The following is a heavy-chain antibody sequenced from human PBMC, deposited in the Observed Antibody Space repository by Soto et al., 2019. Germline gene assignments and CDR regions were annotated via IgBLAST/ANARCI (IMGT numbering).Heavy chain of an antibody. CDR3: ARTHSIAVAGTGLDY. D-gene: IGHD6-19*01. J-gene: IGHJ4*02. Sequence: SVKVSCKASGGTFSSYAISWVRQAPGQGLEWMGGIIPIFGTANYAQKFQGRVTITADKSTSTAYMELSSLRSEDTAVYYCARTHSIAVAGTGLDYWGQGTLVTVSS. CDR1: GGTFSSYA. CDR2: IIPIFGTA. V-gene: IGHV1-69*06.